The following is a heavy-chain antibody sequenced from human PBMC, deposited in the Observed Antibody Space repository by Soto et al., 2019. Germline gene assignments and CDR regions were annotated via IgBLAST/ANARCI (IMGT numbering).Heavy chain of an antibody. V-gene: IGHV4-34*01. Sequence: QVQLQQWGAGLLKPSETLSLTCAVYGGSFSGYYWSWIRQPPGKGLEWIGEINHSGSTNYNPSLKSRVTISVDTSKNQCSLKLSSVTAADTAVYYCARRLSVAAFDWYFDLWGRGTLVTVSS. CDR1: GGSFSGYY. CDR2: INHSGST. J-gene: IGHJ2*01. D-gene: IGHD6-19*01. CDR3: ARRLSVAAFDWYFDL.